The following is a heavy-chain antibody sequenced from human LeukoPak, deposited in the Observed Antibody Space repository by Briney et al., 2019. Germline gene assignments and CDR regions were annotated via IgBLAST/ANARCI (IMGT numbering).Heavy chain of an antibody. Sequence: GGSLRLSCAASGFTFSTFAMIWVRQPPGKGLEWVSSIFPSGGEIHYADSVRGRFTISRDNSKSTLSLQMNSLRAEDTAVYYCARGGATPDYWGQGTLVTVSS. CDR3: ARGGATPDY. CDR1: GFTFSTFA. CDR2: IFPSGGEI. J-gene: IGHJ4*02. V-gene: IGHV3-23*01. D-gene: IGHD1-26*01.